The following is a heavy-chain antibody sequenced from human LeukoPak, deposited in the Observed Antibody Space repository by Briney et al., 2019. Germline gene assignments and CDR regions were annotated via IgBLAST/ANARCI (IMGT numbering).Heavy chain of an antibody. V-gene: IGHV4-59*12. Sequence: PSDTLSLTCTLSVGSISSYYWSWIRQPPGKGLEWIGYIYYSGSTNYNPSLKSRVSISVDTSKKYFFLKLSSVNAADTAVYYCARDSRVLVANIDSSVFDYSGQGALVTVSS. D-gene: IGHD2-15*01. CDR2: IYYSGST. CDR1: VGSISSYY. CDR3: ARDSRVLVANIDSSVFDY. J-gene: IGHJ4*02.